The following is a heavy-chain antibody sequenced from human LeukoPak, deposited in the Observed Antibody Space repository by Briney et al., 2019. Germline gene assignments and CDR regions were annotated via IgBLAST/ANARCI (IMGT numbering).Heavy chain of an antibody. Sequence: PSETLSLTCTVSGDSFTSVTDYWAWIRQPPGKGLEWIASIYYSGNTYYNPSLESRVTISEDTSKNQFSLKLSSVTAADAAVYYCVRQGDGYCSSTNCLFSFDYWGQGTLVTVSS. D-gene: IGHD2-2*03. J-gene: IGHJ4*02. CDR3: VRQGDGYCSSTNCLFSFDY. CDR2: IYYSGNT. CDR1: GDSFTSVTDY. V-gene: IGHV4-39*01.